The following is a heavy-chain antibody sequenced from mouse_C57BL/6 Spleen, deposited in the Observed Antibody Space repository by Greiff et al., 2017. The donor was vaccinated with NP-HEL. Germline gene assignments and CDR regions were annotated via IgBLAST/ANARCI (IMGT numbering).Heavy chain of an antibody. Sequence: VQLQQSGPELVKPGASVKISCKASGYSFTGYYMNWVKQSPEKSLEWIGEINPSTGGTTYNQKFKAKATLTVDKSSSTAYMQLKSLTSEDSAVYYCARGFSSYYPWYFDVWGTGTTVTVSS. D-gene: IGHD1-1*01. CDR1: GYSFTGYY. J-gene: IGHJ1*03. CDR2: INPSTGGT. CDR3: ARGFSSYYPWYFDV. V-gene: IGHV1-42*01.